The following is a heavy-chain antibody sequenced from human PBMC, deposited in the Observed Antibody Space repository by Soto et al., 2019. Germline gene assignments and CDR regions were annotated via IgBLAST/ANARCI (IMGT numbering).Heavy chain of an antibody. CDR1: GFTFSSYA. J-gene: IGHJ4*02. D-gene: IGHD4-17*01. CDR3: AKGGDYGDHPFEY. Sequence: GGSLRLSCAASGFTFSSYAMSWVRQAPGKGLEWVSAISDSGGSTYYADSVKGRFTITRDNSKNTLYLQMNILRSEDTAVYYCAKGGDYGDHPFEYWGQGTLVTVSS. V-gene: IGHV3-23*01. CDR2: ISDSGGST.